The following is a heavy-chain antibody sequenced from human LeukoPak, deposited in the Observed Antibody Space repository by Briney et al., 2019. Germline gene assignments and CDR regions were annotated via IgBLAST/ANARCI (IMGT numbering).Heavy chain of an antibody. J-gene: IGHJ5*02. V-gene: IGHV4-59*12. D-gene: IGHD4-17*01. Sequence: SETLSLTCAVSGGSLSSYYWSWIRQPPGEGREWVGYIYYSGSTTYNPSPKSRVPISVDTSKNQFSLKLSSVTAADTAVYYCAREMTTVTPPLGWFDPWGQGTLVTVSS. CDR3: AREMTTVTPPLGWFDP. CDR1: GGSLSSYY. CDR2: IYYSGST.